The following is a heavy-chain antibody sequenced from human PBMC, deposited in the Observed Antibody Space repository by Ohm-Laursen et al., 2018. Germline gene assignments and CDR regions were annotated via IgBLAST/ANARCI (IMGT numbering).Heavy chain of an antibody. CDR2: IYYSGNT. V-gene: IGHV4-59*12. CDR3: ARTIPSIAAKWFDP. CDR1: GGSISSYY. J-gene: IGHJ5*02. Sequence: GTLSLTCTVSGGSISSYYWSWIRQPPGKGLEWIGYIYYSGNTNYNPSLKSRVTISVDTSKNQFSLKLSSVTAADTAVYYCARTIPSIAAKWFDPWGQGTLVTVSS. D-gene: IGHD6-13*01.